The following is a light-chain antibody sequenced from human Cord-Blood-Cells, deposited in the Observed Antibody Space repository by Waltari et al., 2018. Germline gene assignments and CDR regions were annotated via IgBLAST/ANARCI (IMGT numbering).Light chain of an antibody. CDR1: SSDVGGYHY. CDR2: DVS. Sequence: QSALTQPASVSGSPGQSITISCTGTSSDVGGYHYVSWYHQHPGKAPKLIVYDVSNRPSGVSNRFSGSKSGNTASLTISGLQAEDEADYYCSSYTSSSTWVFGGGTKLTVL. J-gene: IGLJ3*02. V-gene: IGLV2-14*03. CDR3: SSYTSSSTWV.